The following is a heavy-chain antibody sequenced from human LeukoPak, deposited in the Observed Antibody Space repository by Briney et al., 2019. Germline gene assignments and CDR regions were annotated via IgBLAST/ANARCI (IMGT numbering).Heavy chain of an antibody. J-gene: IGHJ4*02. CDR3: ARAGYCSDGSCYPHYFDY. Sequence: SETLSLTCTVSGDSVSNGNYYWSWLRQPPGKALEWIGYIYYTGSTYYNPSLEGRVTISVDTSKNQFSLKLSSVTAADTAVYYCARAGYCSDGSCYPHYFDYWGQGTLVTVSS. V-gene: IGHV4-61*01. CDR2: IYYTGST. CDR1: GDSVSNGNYY. D-gene: IGHD2-15*01.